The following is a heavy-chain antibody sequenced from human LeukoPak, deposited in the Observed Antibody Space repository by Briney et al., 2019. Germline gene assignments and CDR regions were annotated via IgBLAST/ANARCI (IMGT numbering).Heavy chain of an antibody. CDR3: ALLPPDRLDI. V-gene: IGHV3-74*01. J-gene: IGHJ3*02. CDR2: INSNGSST. Sequence: GGSLRLSCAASGFTFSTYWMHWVRQVPGKGLVWLLRINSNGSSTSYADSVKGRFTISRDNAKNTLYLHMNSLRVEDTAVYYCALLPPDRLDIWGQGTMVTVSS. CDR1: GFTFSTYW. D-gene: IGHD3-22*01.